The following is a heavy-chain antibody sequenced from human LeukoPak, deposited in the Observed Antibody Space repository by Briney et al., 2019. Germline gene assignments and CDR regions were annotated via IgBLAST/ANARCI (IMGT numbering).Heavy chain of an antibody. D-gene: IGHD6-19*01. CDR3: ARHVEYSSGWPDY. J-gene: IGHJ4*02. CDR2: IYYSGST. CDR1: GGSINSYY. V-gene: IGHV4-39*01. Sequence: SETLSLTCTVSGGSINSYYWGWIRQPPGKGLEWIGNIYYSGSTYYNPSLESRVTISVDTSKNQFSLKLSSVTAADTAVYYCARHVEYSSGWPDYWGQGTLVTVSS.